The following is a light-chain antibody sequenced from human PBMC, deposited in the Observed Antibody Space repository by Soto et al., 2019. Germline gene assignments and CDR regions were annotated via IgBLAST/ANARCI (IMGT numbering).Light chain of an antibody. CDR3: QQFDSFPLT. J-gene: IGKJ4*01. CDR2: DAS. Sequence: AIQLTQSPSSLSASVGDRVTITCRASQGISSALARYQQRPGKAPKLLIYDASSLETGVPSRFSGYGSGTDFTLTISSLQPEEFATYYCQQFDSFPLTFGGGTKVEIK. CDR1: QGISSA. V-gene: IGKV1-13*02.